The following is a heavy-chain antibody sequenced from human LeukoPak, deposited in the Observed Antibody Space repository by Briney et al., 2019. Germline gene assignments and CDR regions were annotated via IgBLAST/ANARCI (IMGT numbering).Heavy chain of an antibody. V-gene: IGHV3-21*01. CDR1: GLTFSSYS. D-gene: IGHD4-17*01. CDR2: ISSSSSYI. CDR3: ARDYGDYWFDP. J-gene: IGHJ5*02. Sequence: GGSPRLSCAASGLTFSSYSMNWVRQAPGKGLEWVSSISSSSSYIYYADSVKGRFTISRDNAKNSLYLQMNSLRAEDTAVYYCARDYGDYWFDPWGQGTLVTVSS.